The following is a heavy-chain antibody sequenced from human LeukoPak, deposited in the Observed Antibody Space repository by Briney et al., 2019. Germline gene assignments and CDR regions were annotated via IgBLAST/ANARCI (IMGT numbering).Heavy chain of an antibody. D-gene: IGHD3-10*01. Sequence: GASVKVSCKASGYTFTGYYMHWVRQAPGQGLEWMGWINPNSGGTNYAQKFQGRVTTTRDTSISTAYMELSRLRSDDTAVYYCASPLSRAPVRDRFDYWGQGTLVTVSS. CDR1: GYTFTGYY. CDR3: ASPLSRAPVRDRFDY. J-gene: IGHJ4*02. V-gene: IGHV1-2*02. CDR2: INPNSGGT.